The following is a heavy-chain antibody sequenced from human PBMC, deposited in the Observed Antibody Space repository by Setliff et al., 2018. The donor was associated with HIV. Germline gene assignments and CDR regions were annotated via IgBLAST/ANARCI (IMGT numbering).Heavy chain of an antibody. CDR3: TRDLWGDDYYYNNMDV. J-gene: IGHJ6*03. CDR1: GGSISFYY. Sequence: PSETLSLTCSISGGSISFYYWNWLRQTPGKGLEWIAYTFDNGNTHYNPPLESRVTLSLDTSRNLFSLRLASVTAADTAVYYCTRDLWGDDYYYNNMDVWGKGTTVTVSS. D-gene: IGHD2-21*02. V-gene: IGHV4-59*01. CDR2: TFDNGNT.